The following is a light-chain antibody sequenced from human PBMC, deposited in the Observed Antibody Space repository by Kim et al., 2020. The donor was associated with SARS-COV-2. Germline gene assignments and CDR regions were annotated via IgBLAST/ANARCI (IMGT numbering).Light chain of an antibody. Sequence: GQWVTISCSGSSSNIGSNYVYWYQQHHGAAPKHLIYSNNQRPSGVPDRFSGSTSGTTASLAISGLRSEDEADYYCASWDDSLSGWVFGGGTQLTVL. CDR3: ASWDDSLSGWV. CDR2: SNN. CDR1: SSNIGSNY. J-gene: IGLJ3*02. V-gene: IGLV1-47*02.